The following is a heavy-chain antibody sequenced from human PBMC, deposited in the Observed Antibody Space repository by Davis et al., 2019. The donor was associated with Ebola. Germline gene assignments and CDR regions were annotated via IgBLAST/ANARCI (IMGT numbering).Heavy chain of an antibody. V-gene: IGHV1-18*01. D-gene: IGHD1-26*01. J-gene: IGHJ3*02. CDR3: ARTSIVGTTTTASDI. Sequence: ASVKVSCKASGYTFKNYALSWVRQAPGQGLEWMGWISAYNGNTNYAQILQGRVTMTTDTSTGTAYMEVRSLRSDDTAVYFCARTSIVGTTTTASDIWGQGTRVNVSS. CDR2: ISAYNGNT. CDR1: GYTFKNYA.